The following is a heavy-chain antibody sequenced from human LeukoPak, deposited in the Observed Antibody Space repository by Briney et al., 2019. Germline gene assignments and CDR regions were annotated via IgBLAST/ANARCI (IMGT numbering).Heavy chain of an antibody. CDR2: ISAYNGNT. CDR1: GYTFTSYG. CDR3: AREGASWWDRLGGGLLDYYYMDV. V-gene: IGHV1-18*01. D-gene: IGHD2-15*01. J-gene: IGHJ6*03. Sequence: GASVKVSCKASGYTFTSYGISWVRQAPGQGLEWMGWISAYNGNTNYAQKLQGRVTMTTDTSTSTAYMELRSLRSDDTAVYYCAREGASWWDRLGGGLLDYYYMDVWGKGTTVTISS.